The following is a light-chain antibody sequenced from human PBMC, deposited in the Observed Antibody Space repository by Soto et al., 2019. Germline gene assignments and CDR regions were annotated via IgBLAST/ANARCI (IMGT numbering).Light chain of an antibody. Sequence: EIVVTQSPATLSLSPGERATLSCRTSQSVGSYLAWYQKKPGKAPRLLIYDASNRATGIPARFSGSRSGRDFPLTIISLKPQDFAVYYCHQRSTWPPLSFGGGTQVAIK. CDR2: DAS. J-gene: IGKJ4*01. CDR1: QSVGSY. V-gene: IGKV3-11*02. CDR3: HQRSTWPPLS.